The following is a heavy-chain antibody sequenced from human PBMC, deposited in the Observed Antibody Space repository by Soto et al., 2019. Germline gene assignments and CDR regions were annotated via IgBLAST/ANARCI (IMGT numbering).Heavy chain of an antibody. D-gene: IGHD2-21*01. Sequence: PSGTLNLTCAVSGVSISTINYYWGWVRQPPGKGLDWIGNIYYSGTTYYNPSLKSRVTISVDTSKNQLSLKLNSVTAADTAVYYCAILVVLASPNTDSDXSGPGTFVTVSX. CDR2: IYYSGTT. V-gene: IGHV4-39*01. J-gene: IGHJ4*02. CDR1: GVSISTINYY. CDR3: AILVVLASPNTDSDX.